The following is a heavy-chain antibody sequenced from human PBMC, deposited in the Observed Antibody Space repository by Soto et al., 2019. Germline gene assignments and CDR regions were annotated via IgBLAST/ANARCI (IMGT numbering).Heavy chain of an antibody. CDR2: IIPYYNTL. CDR1: EGTFNSYA. Sequence: QAQVVQSGAEVRKPGPSVKISCKASEGTFNSYAIAWVRQAPGQGLEWMGGIIPYYNTLNYAQKFQDRVTITADDSTNTVYMELSSLRSDDTAVYFCARGASRWYPYFVDSWAQGTLVTVSS. J-gene: IGHJ4*02. CDR3: ARGASRWYPYFVDS. D-gene: IGHD6-13*01. V-gene: IGHV1-69*01.